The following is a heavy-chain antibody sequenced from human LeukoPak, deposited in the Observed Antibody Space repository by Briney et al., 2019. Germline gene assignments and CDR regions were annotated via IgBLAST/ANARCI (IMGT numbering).Heavy chain of an antibody. Sequence: GASVKVSCKASGYTFTSYYMHWVRQAPGQGLEWMGIINPSGGSTSYAQKFQGRVTMTRDTSTSTVYMELSSLRSEDTAVYYCARVGALELLRGRSSYYFDYWGQGTLVTVSS. CDR3: ARVGALELLRGRSSYYFDY. V-gene: IGHV1-46*01. CDR2: INPSGGST. D-gene: IGHD1-26*01. CDR1: GYTFTSYY. J-gene: IGHJ4*02.